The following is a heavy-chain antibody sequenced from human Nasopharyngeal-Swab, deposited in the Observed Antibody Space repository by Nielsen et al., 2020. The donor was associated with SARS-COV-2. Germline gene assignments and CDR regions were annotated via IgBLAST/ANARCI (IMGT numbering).Heavy chain of an antibody. D-gene: IGHD2-2*03. CDR1: GFTFSSYA. V-gene: IGHV3-23*01. CDR3: AKGPGYCSSTSCARKAYFDY. J-gene: IGHJ4*02. Sequence: GESLKISCAASGFTFSSYAMSWVRRAQGRGWGGAQAISGSGGSTYYADSVKGRFTISRDNSKNTLYLQMNSLRAEDTAVYYCAKGPGYCSSTSCARKAYFDYWGQGTLVTVSS. CDR2: ISGSGGST.